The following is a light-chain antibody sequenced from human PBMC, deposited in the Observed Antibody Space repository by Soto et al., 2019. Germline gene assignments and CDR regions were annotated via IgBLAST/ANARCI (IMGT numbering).Light chain of an antibody. CDR1: QSVGRNY. J-gene: IGKJ4*01. V-gene: IGKV3-20*01. Sequence: EIVLTQSPGTLSVSPGERATLSCRASQSVGRNYLAWYQHKPGQAPRLLIYGASSRATGIPDRFSGSGSGTDFTFTISRLEPEDSAVYFCQQYASSPLTFGGGTQVE. CDR2: GAS. CDR3: QQYASSPLT.